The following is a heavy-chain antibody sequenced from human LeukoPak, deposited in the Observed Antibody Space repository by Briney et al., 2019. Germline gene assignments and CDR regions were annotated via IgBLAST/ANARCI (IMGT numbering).Heavy chain of an antibody. J-gene: IGHJ6*03. V-gene: IGHV4-39*07. CDR3: ARAVDGYKDYYYYMDV. Sequence: SETLSLTCTVSGGSISSSSYYWGWIRQPPGKGLEWIGSIYYSGSTYYNPSLKSRVTISVDTSKNQLSLKLSSVTAADTAVYYCARAVDGYKDYYYYMDVWGKGTTVTVSS. CDR1: GGSISSSSYY. D-gene: IGHD5-24*01. CDR2: IYYSGST.